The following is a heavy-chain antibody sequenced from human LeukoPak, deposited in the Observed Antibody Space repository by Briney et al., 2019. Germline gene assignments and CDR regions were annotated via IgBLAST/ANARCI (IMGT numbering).Heavy chain of an antibody. CDR2: ISSSGSTI. CDR1: GFTSSSYA. V-gene: IGHV3-48*03. Sequence: GGSLRLSCAASGFTSSSYAMHWVRQAPGKGLEWVSYISSSGSTIYYADSVKGRFTISRDNAKNSLYLQMNSLRAEDTAVYYCARDHYYDKAFDIWGQGTMVTVSS. J-gene: IGHJ3*02. D-gene: IGHD3-22*01. CDR3: ARDHYYDKAFDI.